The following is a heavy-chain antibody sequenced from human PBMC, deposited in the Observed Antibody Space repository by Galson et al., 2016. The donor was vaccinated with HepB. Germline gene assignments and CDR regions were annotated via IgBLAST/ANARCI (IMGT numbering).Heavy chain of an antibody. CDR1: GFNFWTYA. CDR2: INDDGDKK. J-gene: IGHJ6*02. Sequence: SLRLSCAASGFNFWTYAMSWVRQAPGMGLEWVSGINDDGDKKYLAASVRGRFTVSRDNSKNTVYLQMNSLRAEDTARYYWSRELWTATPPYQYFGMDVWSQGTTVTVS. CDR3: SRELWTATPPYQYFGMDV. D-gene: IGHD3/OR15-3a*01. V-gene: IGHV3-23*01.